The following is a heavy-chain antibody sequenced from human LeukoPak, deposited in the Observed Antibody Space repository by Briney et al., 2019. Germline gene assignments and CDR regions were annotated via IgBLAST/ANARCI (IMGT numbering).Heavy chain of an antibody. CDR1: GGSISSYY. V-gene: IGHV4-59*08. J-gene: IGHJ4*02. Sequence: SETLSLTCTVSGGSISSYYWSWIRQPPGKGLEGIGYIYYSGSTNYNPSLKSRVTISVDTSKNQFSLKLSSVTAADTAVYYCARQTYGDYDFFAYFDYWGQGTLVTVSS. CDR3: ARQTYGDYDFFAYFDY. D-gene: IGHD4-17*01. CDR2: IYYSGST.